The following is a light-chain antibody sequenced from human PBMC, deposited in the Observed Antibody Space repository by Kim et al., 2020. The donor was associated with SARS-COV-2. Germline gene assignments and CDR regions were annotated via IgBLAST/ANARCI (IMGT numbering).Light chain of an antibody. J-gene: IGLJ3*02. CDR1: SSNVGLHF. V-gene: IGLV1-44*01. CDR3: ATWDVSLNGWV. CDR2: NDN. Sequence: GQRVHNSRTGSSSNVGLHFVNWYQQLPGTAPKVFIYNDNQRPSGVPDRFSGSRSGTSASLAISGLQSEDEADYYCATWDVSLNGWVFGGGTQLTVL.